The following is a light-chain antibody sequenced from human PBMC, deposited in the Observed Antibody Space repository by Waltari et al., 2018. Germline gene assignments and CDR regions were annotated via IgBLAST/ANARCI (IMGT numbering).Light chain of an antibody. CDR2: AAS. Sequence: EIVLTQSPGTLSLSPGERATLSCRASQSVRGTLAWYQQKPGQPHRLLIYAASTRATGIPDRFSGSGSGTDFSLTISRLEPEDFAVYYCQHYVSLPVTYGQGTKVEIK. V-gene: IGKV3-20*01. CDR1: QSVRGT. CDR3: QHYVSLPVT. J-gene: IGKJ1*01.